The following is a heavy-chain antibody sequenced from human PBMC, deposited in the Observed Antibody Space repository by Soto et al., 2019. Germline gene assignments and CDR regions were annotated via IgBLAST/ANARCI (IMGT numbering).Heavy chain of an antibody. CDR3: ARDMHAGFTHSFDP. CDR1: GGSITSYH. CDR2: TSYTANT. V-gene: IGHV4-59*01. Sequence: QVHLLESGPGLVKPSETLSLTCIVSGGSITSYHWCWIRQLPEKGLELIAYTSYTANTNYNPSFQSPVTITIDTSKYQLSLKMTSMTAADTAVYYGARDMHAGFTHSFDPWGQGTLVTVSS. J-gene: IGHJ5*02. D-gene: IGHD2-15*01.